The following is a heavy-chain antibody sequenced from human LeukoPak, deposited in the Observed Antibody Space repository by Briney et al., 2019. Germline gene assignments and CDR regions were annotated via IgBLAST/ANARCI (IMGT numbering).Heavy chain of an antibody. Sequence: GGSLRLSCAASGFTFSSYSMNWVRQAPGKGLEWVSYISSSSSTIYYADSVKGRFTISRDNAKNSLYLQMNSLRAEDTAVYYCARGKRGEFKNWCDPWGQGTLVTVSS. CDR2: ISSSSSTI. CDR3: ARGKRGEFKNWCDP. J-gene: IGHJ5*02. CDR1: GFTFSSYS. V-gene: IGHV3-48*04. D-gene: IGHD3-16*01.